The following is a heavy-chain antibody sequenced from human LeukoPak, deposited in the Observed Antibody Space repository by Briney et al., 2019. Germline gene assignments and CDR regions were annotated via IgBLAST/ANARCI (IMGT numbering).Heavy chain of an antibody. D-gene: IGHD3-22*01. J-gene: IGHJ5*02. CDR3: ARGRADYYDSSGYYGYWFDP. CDR1: GGSISSSSYY. V-gene: IGHV4-39*07. Sequence: PSEALSLTCTVSGGSISSSSYYWSWIRQPPGKGLEWIGEINHSGSTNYNPSLKSRVTISVDTSKNQFSLKLSSVTAADTAVYYCARGRADYYDSSGYYGYWFDPWGQGTLVTVSS. CDR2: INHSGST.